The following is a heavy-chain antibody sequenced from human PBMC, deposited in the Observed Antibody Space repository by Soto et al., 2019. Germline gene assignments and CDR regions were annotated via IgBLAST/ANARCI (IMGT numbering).Heavy chain of an antibody. CDR3: ASLSNPWGNSFMDY. CDR1: GGSISSGGYY. D-gene: IGHD4-4*01. J-gene: IGHJ4*02. Sequence: PSETLSLTCTVSGGSISSGGYYWSWIRQHPGKGLEWIGYIYYSGSTYYNPSLKSRVTISVDTSKNQFSLRLSFGTAADTAGYSCASLSNPWGNSFMDYWGQGPLVTVSS. V-gene: IGHV4-31*03. CDR2: IYYSGST.